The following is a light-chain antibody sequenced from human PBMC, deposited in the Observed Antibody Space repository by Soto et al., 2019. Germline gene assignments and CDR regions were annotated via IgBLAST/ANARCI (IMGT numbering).Light chain of an antibody. J-gene: IGKJ1*01. V-gene: IGKV3-20*01. Sequence: EIVLTQSPGTLSLSPGERATLSCRASQRVSNSWLAWYQHKPGQAPRLLIYGASSRAAGIPDRFSGGGSGTDFTLTITRLEPEDSAVFYCQQHGSPPWTFGQGPKVEIK. CDR3: QQHGSPPWT. CDR2: GAS. CDR1: QRVSNSW.